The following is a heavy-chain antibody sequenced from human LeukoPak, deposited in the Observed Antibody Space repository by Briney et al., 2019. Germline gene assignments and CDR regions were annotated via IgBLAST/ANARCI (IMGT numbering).Heavy chain of an antibody. V-gene: IGHV4-61*01. J-gene: IGHJ4*02. Sequence: PSETLSLTCTVSGGSVSSGSYYWSWIRQPPGKGLEWIGYIYYSGSTNYNPSLKSRVTISVDTSKNQFSLKLSSVTAADTAVYYCARSDYDILTGPPDYWGQGTLVTVSS. CDR1: GGSVSSGSYY. D-gene: IGHD3-9*01. CDR3: ARSDYDILTGPPDY. CDR2: IYYSGST.